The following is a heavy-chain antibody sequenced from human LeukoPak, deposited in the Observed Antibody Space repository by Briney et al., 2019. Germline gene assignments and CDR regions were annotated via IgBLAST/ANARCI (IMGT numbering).Heavy chain of an antibody. CDR1: GYSISSGYY. D-gene: IGHD3-22*01. V-gene: IGHV4-38-2*02. CDR3: ARDRGSMIVVVIKDY. Sequence: SSETLSLTCAVSGYSISSGYYWGWIRQPQRKGLEWIGTIYHNGNTYYNPSLKSRVTISVDTSKNEFSLKLSSVTAADTAVYYCARDRGSMIVVVIKDYWGQGTLVTVSS. CDR2: IYHNGNT. J-gene: IGHJ4*02.